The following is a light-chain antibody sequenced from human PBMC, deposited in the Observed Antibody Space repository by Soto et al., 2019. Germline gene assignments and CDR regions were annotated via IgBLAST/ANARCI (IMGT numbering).Light chain of an antibody. CDR1: QSASSNY. Sequence: IVLTQSPGTLSLSPGERATLSCRASQSASSNYLAWYQQKPGQAPRPLSYGASRRATGIPDRFSGSGSGTDFSLTISRLEPEDFAVYDCEQYGSARAFGQGAKVAIK. CDR2: GAS. CDR3: EQYGSARA. V-gene: IGKV3-20*01. J-gene: IGKJ1*01.